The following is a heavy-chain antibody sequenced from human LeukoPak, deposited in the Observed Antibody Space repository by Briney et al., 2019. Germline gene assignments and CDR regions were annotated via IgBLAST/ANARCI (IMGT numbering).Heavy chain of an antibody. CDR1: GFTFSHYW. CDR2: IKQDGSEN. V-gene: IGHV3-7*01. J-gene: IGHJ4*02. Sequence: GGSLRLSCAASGFTFSHYWMSWVRQAPGKGLEWVANIKQDGSENYYVDSVKGRFTISRDNAKNSLYLQMNSLRAEDTAVYYCAREYGDYEEKIGFDTWGQGNLVTVSS. D-gene: IGHD5-12*01. CDR3: AREYGDYEEKIGFDT.